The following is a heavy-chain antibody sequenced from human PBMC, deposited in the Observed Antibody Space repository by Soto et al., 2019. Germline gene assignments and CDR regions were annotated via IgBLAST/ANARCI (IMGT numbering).Heavy chain of an antibody. CDR1: GFTFDDYA. CDR2: ISWNSGSI. V-gene: IGHV3-9*01. J-gene: IGHJ4*02. CDR3: AKGYFDWLFVSPFDY. Sequence: GGSLRLSCAASGFTFDDYAMHWVRQAPGKGLEWVSGISWNSGSIGYADSVKRRFTISRDNAKNSLYLQMNSLRAEDTALYYCAKGYFDWLFVSPFDYWGQGTLVTVSS. D-gene: IGHD3-9*01.